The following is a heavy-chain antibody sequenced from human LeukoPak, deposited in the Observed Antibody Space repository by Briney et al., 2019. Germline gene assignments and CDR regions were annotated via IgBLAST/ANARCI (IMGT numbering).Heavy chain of an antibody. CDR3: ARDPPAVRTNTYA. J-gene: IGHJ5*02. D-gene: IGHD4/OR15-4a*01. Sequence: PGGSLRLSCAASGFTVSNNYMNWVRQAPGKGLEWVSLIYSGGDTYYADSVKGRFTISRDSSKNTLYLQMNSLRAEDTAVYYCARDPPAVRTNTYAWGQGTLVTASS. CDR2: IYSGGDT. V-gene: IGHV3-66*01. CDR1: GFTVSNNY.